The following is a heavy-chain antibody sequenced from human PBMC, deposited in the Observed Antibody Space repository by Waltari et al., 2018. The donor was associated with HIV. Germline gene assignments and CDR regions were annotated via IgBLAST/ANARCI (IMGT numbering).Heavy chain of an antibody. D-gene: IGHD3-16*01. CDR3: ARGRLDYVWGTYEGNRRYYLDS. V-gene: IGHV4-34*01. CDR1: GGSLSPYY. J-gene: IGHJ4*02. CDR2: INQSGST. Sequence: QVQLQQWGAGLLKPSETLSLTCVVYGGSLSPYYWSWIRQPPGKGLEWIGEINQSGSTNYNPSLKSRVTISVDTSRAHLSLKLKSVTAADAAVYFCARGRLDYVWGTYEGNRRYYLDSWGQGTLLTVSS.